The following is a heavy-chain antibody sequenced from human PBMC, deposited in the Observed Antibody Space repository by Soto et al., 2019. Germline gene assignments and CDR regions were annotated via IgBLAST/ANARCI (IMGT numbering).Heavy chain of an antibody. CDR3: ATSLYDYGCYDEDEFYYYMDV. CDR1: GYTFTGYY. V-gene: IGHV1-2*04. Sequence: ASVKVSCKASGYTFTGYYMHWVRQAPGQGLEWMGWINPNSGGTNYAQKFQGWVTMTRDTSISTAYMELSRLRSDDTAVYYCATSLYDYGCYDEDEFYYYMDVWGKGTTVTVSS. J-gene: IGHJ6*03. D-gene: IGHD4-17*01. CDR2: INPNSGGT.